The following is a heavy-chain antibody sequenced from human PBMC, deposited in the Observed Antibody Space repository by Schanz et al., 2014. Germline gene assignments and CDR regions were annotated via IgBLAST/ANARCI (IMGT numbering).Heavy chain of an antibody. CDR1: GGTFSTYT. Sequence: QVLQVQSGSELKKPGSSVKVSCKASGGTFSTYTISWVRQAPGQGLEWMGRIIPILGIANYAQKFQGRVTITADKSTFTAYMDVSSLRSEDTAVYYCASSGAGYSSSWDVDYWGQGTLVTVSS. CDR3: ASSGAGYSSSWDVDY. D-gene: IGHD6-13*01. CDR2: IIPILGIA. V-gene: IGHV1-69*02. J-gene: IGHJ4*02.